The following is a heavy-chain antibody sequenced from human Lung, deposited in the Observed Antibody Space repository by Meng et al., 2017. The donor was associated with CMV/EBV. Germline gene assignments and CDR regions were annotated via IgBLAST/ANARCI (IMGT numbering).Heavy chain of an antibody. CDR2: IYYSGST. J-gene: IGHJ6*02. CDR3: ARELYDFWSGYYFYYYGMDV. Sequence: SXTLSLXCTVSGGSVSSGSYYWSWIRQPPGKGLEWIGYIYYSGSTNYNPSLKSRVIISVDTSKNQFSLKLSSVTAADTAVYYCARELYDFWSGYYFYYYGMDVWXQGTTVTVSS. CDR1: GGSVSSGSYY. D-gene: IGHD3-3*01. V-gene: IGHV4-61*01.